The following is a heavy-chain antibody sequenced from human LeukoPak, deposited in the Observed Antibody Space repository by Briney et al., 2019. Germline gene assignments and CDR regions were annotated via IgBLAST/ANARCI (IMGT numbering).Heavy chain of an antibody. Sequence: GGSLRLSCEASGFTFNNYWMSWVRQAPGKGLEWVANIRYDGSERYYVDSVKGRFTISRDNSKNSLYLQMNSLRAEDTAVYYCARVGYSLATNYYYYMDVWGKGTTVTISS. J-gene: IGHJ6*03. CDR2: IRYDGSER. D-gene: IGHD2-2*02. CDR3: ARVGYSLATNYYYYMDV. CDR1: GFTFNNYW. V-gene: IGHV3-7*01.